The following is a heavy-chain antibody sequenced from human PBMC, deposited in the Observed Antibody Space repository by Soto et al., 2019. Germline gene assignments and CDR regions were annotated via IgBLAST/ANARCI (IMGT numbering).Heavy chain of an antibody. D-gene: IGHD2-15*01. Sequence: SETLSLTCAVYGGSFSGYYWSWIRQPPGKGLEWIGEINHSGSTNYNPPLKSRVTISVDTSKNQFSLKLSSVTAADTAVYYCARGMVALRVVVATYYYYGMDVWGQGTTVTVSS. CDR2: INHSGST. CDR1: GGSFSGYY. V-gene: IGHV4-34*01. J-gene: IGHJ6*01. CDR3: ARGMVALRVVVATYYYYGMDV.